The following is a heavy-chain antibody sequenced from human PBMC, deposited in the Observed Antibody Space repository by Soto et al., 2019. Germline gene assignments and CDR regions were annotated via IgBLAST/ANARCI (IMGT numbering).Heavy chain of an antibody. CDR1: GGSISNYY. Sequence: PSETLSLTCTVSGGSISNYYCNWIRQPPGKGLEWIGYIHNTGSTNYNPSLTSRVTMSLDTPKNQFSLKLSSVTAADTAVYYCARFYDSSGSNWFDPWGQGTLVTVSS. V-gene: IGHV4-59*01. J-gene: IGHJ5*02. CDR2: IHNTGST. D-gene: IGHD3-22*01. CDR3: ARFYDSSGSNWFDP.